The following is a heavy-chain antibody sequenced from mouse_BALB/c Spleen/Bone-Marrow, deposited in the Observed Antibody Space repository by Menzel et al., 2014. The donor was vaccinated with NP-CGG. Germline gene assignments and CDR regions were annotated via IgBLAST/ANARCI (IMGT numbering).Heavy chain of an antibody. CDR2: IWAGGST. CDR1: GFSLPSYG. J-gene: IGHJ4*01. CDR3: ARGSLLRLRYYAMDY. V-gene: IGHV2-9*02. Sequence: QVQLKQSGPGLVAPSQSLSITCTVSGFSLPSYGVHWVRQPPGKGLEWLGVIWAGGSTNYNSALMSRPSISKDNSKSQVFLKMNSLQTDDTAMYYCARGSLLRLRYYAMDYWGQGTSVTVSS. D-gene: IGHD1-2*01.